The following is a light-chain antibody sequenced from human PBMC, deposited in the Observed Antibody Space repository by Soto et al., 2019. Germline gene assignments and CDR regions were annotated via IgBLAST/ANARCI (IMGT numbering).Light chain of an antibody. Sequence: EILLTQSPATLALSSGDRATLPCRASQSVRSYLAWYQQKPGQAPRLLIYDASNRATGIPARLSGSGSGTDFTLTISSLEPEDFPVYYCQQRSNWITFGQGTRVEIK. J-gene: IGKJ5*01. CDR1: QSVRSY. CDR3: QQRSNWIT. CDR2: DAS. V-gene: IGKV3-11*01.